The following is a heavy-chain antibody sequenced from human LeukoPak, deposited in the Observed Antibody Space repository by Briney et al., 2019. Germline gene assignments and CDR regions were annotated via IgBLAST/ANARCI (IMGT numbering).Heavy chain of an antibody. J-gene: IGHJ4*02. D-gene: IGHD1-1*01. CDR3: ASQQLDH. CDR1: GDSVSRNSAA. Sequence: LSQTLSLTCAISGDSVSRNSAAWNWIRQSPSRGLEWLGRTYYRSKWYSDYALSVKSRITINPDTSKNQFSLQLNSVTPEDTAVYYCASQQLDHWGQGTLVTVSS. V-gene: IGHV6-1*01. CDR2: TYYRSKWYS.